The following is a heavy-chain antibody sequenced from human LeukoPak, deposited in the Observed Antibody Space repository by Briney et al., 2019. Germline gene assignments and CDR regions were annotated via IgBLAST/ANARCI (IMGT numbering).Heavy chain of an antibody. CDR3: ASKAPDSSGSPDAFDI. D-gene: IGHD3-22*01. J-gene: IGHJ3*02. Sequence: SVKVSCKSSGYTFTSYDINWVRQATGQGLEWMGWMNPNSGNTGYAQKFQGRVTKTRNASISTAYMELSSLRSEDTAVYYCASKAPDSSGSPDAFDIWGQGTMVTVSS. CDR2: MNPNSGNT. V-gene: IGHV1-8*01. CDR1: GYTFTSYD.